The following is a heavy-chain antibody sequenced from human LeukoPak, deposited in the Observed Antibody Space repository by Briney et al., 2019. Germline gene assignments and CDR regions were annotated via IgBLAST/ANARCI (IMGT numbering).Heavy chain of an antibody. CDR1: GFTFSSYA. J-gene: IGHJ3*02. V-gene: IGHV3-23*01. D-gene: IGHD3-22*01. CDR3: AKGRYYYDSSDAFDI. Sequence: GGSLRLSCAASGFTFSSYAMSWVRQAPGKGLELVSAISGSGGSTYYADSVKGRFTISRDNSKNTLSLQMNSLRAEDTAVYYCAKGRYYYDSSDAFDIWGQGTMVTVSS. CDR2: ISGSGGST.